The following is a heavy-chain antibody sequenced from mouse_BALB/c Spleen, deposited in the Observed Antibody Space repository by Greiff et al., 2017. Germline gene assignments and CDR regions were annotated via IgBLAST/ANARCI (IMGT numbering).Heavy chain of an antibody. CDR2: IYPGNSDT. V-gene: IGHV1-5*01. J-gene: IGHJ4*01. Sequence: EVQLQQSGTVLARPGASVKMSCKASGYTFTSYWMHWVKQRPGQGLEWIGAIYPGNSDTSYNQKFKGKAKLTAVTSTSTAYMELSSLTNEDSAVYYYTRESGYDYAMDYWGQGTSVTVSS. CDR1: GYTFTSYW. CDR3: TRESGYDYAMDY. D-gene: IGHD1-2*01.